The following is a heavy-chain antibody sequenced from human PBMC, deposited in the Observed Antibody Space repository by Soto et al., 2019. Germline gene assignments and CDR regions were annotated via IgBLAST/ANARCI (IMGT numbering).Heavy chain of an antibody. CDR2: IYYSGST. CDR3: ARVDWGSGSFDY. D-gene: IGHD3-10*01. CDR1: GGSISSGGYY. J-gene: IGHJ4*02. Sequence: QVQLQESGPGLVKPSQTLSLTCTVSGGSISSGGYYWSWIRQHPGKGLEWIGYIYYSGSTYYNPSLKSRVTIAVDTSKNQFSLKLSSVPAADTAVYYCARVDWGSGSFDYWGQGTLVTVSS. V-gene: IGHV4-31*03.